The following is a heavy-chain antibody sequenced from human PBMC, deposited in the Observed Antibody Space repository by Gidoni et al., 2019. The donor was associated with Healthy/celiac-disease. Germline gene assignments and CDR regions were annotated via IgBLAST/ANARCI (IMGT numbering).Heavy chain of an antibody. CDR1: GGSFSGYY. V-gene: IGHV4-34*01. D-gene: IGHD5-12*01. Sequence: QVQLQQWGAGLLKPSETLSLTCAVYGGSFSGYYWSWIRQPPGKGLEWIGEINHSGSTNYNPSLKSRVTISVDTSKNQFSLKLSSVTASDPSVYSCARGLRVYSGYWCQGTLVTVSS. CDR2: INHSGST. J-gene: IGHJ4*02. CDR3: ARGLRVYSGY.